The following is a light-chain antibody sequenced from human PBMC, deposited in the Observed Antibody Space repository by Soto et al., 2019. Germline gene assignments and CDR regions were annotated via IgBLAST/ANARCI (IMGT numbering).Light chain of an antibody. CDR2: EVI. CDR1: SSDVGGYNY. CDR3: SSYTSSSTPLYV. Sequence: QSALTQPASVSGSPGQSITISCTGTSSDVGGYNYVPWYQQHPGKAPKLMIYEVINRPSGVSDRFSGSKSGNTASLTISGLQAEDEADYYCSSYTSSSTPLYVFGTGTKLTVL. J-gene: IGLJ1*01. V-gene: IGLV2-14*01.